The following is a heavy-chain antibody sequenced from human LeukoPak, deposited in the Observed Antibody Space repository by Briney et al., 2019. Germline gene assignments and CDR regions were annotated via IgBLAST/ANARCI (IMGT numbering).Heavy chain of an antibody. Sequence: SETLSLTCTVSGGSISSYYWSWIRQPPGKGLEWIGYIYHTGSTNYNPSLNSRVTISVDTSKNQFSLKMISVTAADTAVYYCARSYSGYDSNFAYWGQGTLVTVFS. D-gene: IGHD5-12*01. CDR2: IYHTGST. CDR3: ARSYSGYDSNFAY. J-gene: IGHJ4*02. CDR1: GGSISSYY. V-gene: IGHV4-59*01.